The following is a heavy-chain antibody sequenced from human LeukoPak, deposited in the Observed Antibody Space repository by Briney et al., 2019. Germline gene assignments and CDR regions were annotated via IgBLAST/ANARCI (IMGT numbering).Heavy chain of an antibody. D-gene: IGHD2-2*01. CDR1: GGSVSGTNYY. CDR2: INHSGST. J-gene: IGHJ4*02. V-gene: IGHV4-34*01. Sequence: PSETLSLTCSVSGGSVSGTNYYWSWIRQPPGKGLEWIGEINHSGSTSYNPSLKSRVTISVDTSKNQFSLKLSSVPAADTAVYYCARGGRCSSTSCYSADVALPDFDYWGQGTLVTVSS. CDR3: ARGGRCSSTSCYSADVALPDFDY.